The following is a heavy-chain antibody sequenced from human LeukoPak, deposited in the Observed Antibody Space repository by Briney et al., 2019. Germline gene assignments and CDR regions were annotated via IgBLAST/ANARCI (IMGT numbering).Heavy chain of an antibody. CDR2: IKQDGSEK. CDR1: GFTFSSYW. J-gene: IGHJ4*02. D-gene: IGHD4-11*01. CDR3: ARVFRSTVTGEYYFDY. V-gene: IGHV3-7*01. Sequence: GGSLRLSCAASGFTFSSYWMSWVRQAPGKGLEWVANIKQDGSEKYYVDSVKGRFTISRDNAKNSLYLQMNSLRAADTAVYYCARVFRSTVTGEYYFDYWGQGTLVTVSS.